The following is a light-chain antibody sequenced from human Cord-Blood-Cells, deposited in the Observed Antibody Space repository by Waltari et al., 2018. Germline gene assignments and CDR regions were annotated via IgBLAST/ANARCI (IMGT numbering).Light chain of an antibody. CDR3: QQYNNWPPLT. CDR2: GAS. CDR1: QSVSSN. V-gene: IGKV3-15*01. J-gene: IGKJ4*01. Sequence: EIVMTQSPATLYVSPGQRATLSCRASQSVSSNLALYQQQPGQAPRLLIYGASTRATGIPARFSGSGSGTEFTLTISSLQSEDFAVYYCQQYNNWPPLTFGGGTKVEIK.